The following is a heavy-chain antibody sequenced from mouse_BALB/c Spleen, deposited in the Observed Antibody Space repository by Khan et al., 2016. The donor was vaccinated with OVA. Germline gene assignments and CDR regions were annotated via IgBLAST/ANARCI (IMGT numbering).Heavy chain of an antibody. CDR3: SRRRYYGTSNFDV. D-gene: IGHD1-1*01. Sequence: QVQLQQSGAELVKPGTSVKLSCKASGYNFTSYWINWVKLRPGQGLEWIGDIYPGSGSTNYNEKFKSKAALTVDTSSSQAYMQLSSLASEDSAVYFCSRRRYYGTSNFDVWGAGTTVTVSS. V-gene: IGHV1-55*01. CDR1: GYNFTSYW. CDR2: IYPGSGST. J-gene: IGHJ1*01.